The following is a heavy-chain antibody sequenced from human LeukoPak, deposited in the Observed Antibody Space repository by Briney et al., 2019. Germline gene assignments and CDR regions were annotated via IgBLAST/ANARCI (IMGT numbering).Heavy chain of an antibody. CDR3: AKPHPRGFGELLYLEY. V-gene: IGHV3-30*02. Sequence: PGGSLGLSCAASGFTFSSYGMHWVRQAPGKGLEWVAFIRYDGSNKYYADSVKGRFTISRDNSKNTLYLQMNSLRAEDTAVYYCAKPHPRGFGELLYLEYWGQGTLGTVSS. J-gene: IGHJ4*02. CDR2: IRYDGSNK. CDR1: GFTFSSYG. D-gene: IGHD3-10*01.